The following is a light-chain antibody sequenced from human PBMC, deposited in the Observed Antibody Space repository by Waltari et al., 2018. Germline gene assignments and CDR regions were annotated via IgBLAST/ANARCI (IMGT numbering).Light chain of an antibody. CDR2: WAS. V-gene: IGKV4-1*01. J-gene: IGKJ1*01. CDR3: QQYYSNPLT. Sequence: DIVLTQSPDSLAVSLGERATINCRSSQSVLYSSNNKNYLAWYQHKPGQPPKLLIYWASFRVSGVPDRFRGSESGTDFTLTISSLQAEDVAVYYCQQYYSNPLTFGQGTKVEI. CDR1: QSVLYSSNNKNY.